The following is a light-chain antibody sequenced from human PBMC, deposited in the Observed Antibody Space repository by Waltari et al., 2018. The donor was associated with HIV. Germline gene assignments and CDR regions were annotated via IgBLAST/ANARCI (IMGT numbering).Light chain of an antibody. CDR1: PSISAK. V-gene: IGKV3-15*01. CDR2: DAA. Sequence: EIVMTQSPPPLSVSPGRRVPLSCRASPSISAKVAWDQKRPCQAPRLLIYDAATRPTGIPARFSGSGSGTEFTLTISSLQSEDFATYFCQQYDSGPRGITFGQGTMLEIK. CDR3: QQYDSGPRGIT. J-gene: IGKJ2*01.